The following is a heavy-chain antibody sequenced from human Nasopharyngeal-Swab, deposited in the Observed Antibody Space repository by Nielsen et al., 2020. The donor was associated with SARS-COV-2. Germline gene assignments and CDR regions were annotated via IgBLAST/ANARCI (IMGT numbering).Heavy chain of an antibody. D-gene: IGHD3-22*01. V-gene: IGHV3-13*04. Sequence: GGSLRLSCAASGFTFSSYDMHWVRQATGKGLEWVSAIGTAGDTYYPGSVKGRFTISRDNSKNTLYLQMNSLRAEDTAVYYCARMGTYYYDLLYGMDVWGQGTTVTVSS. CDR2: IGTAGDT. CDR1: GFTFSSYD. J-gene: IGHJ6*02. CDR3: ARMGTYYYDLLYGMDV.